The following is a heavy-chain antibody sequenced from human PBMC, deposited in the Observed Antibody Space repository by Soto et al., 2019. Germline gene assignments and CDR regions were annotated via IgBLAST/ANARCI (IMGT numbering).Heavy chain of an antibody. CDR3: ARAHYYGSGSRFIKGYYYYGMDV. CDR1: GYTFTSYG. CDR2: INPNSGGT. D-gene: IGHD3-10*01. J-gene: IGHJ6*02. Sequence: ASVKVSCKASGYTFTSYGISWVRQAPGQGLEWMGWINPNSGGTNYAQKLQGWVTMTRDTSISTAYMELSRLRSDDTAVYYCARAHYYGSGSRFIKGYYYYGMDVWGQGTTVTVSS. V-gene: IGHV1-2*04.